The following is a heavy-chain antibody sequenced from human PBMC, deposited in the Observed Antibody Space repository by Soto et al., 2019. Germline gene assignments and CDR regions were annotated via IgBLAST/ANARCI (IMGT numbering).Heavy chain of an antibody. V-gene: IGHV3-30*18. CDR1: GFTFSNYG. CDR3: ANRRVPVTGPGGGVFDY. Sequence: QVQLVESGGGVVQPGRSLRLSCAASGFTFSNYGMHWVRQAPGKGLEWVAVISYDESYKYYADSVKGRFAVSRDNSKKTLYLQMNSLRAEDTAVYYCANRRVPVTGPGGGVFDYCGQGTLVTVSS. J-gene: IGHJ4*02. D-gene: IGHD6-19*01. CDR2: ISYDESYK.